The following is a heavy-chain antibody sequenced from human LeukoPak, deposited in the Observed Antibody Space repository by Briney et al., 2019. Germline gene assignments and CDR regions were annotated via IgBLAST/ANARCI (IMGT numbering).Heavy chain of an antibody. V-gene: IGHV1-3*01. J-gene: IGHJ4*02. Sequence: ASVKVSCKASGYTFTSYAMHWVRQAPGQRLEWMGWINAGNGNTKYSQKFQGRVTITRDTSASTAYMELSSLRSEDTAVYYCARGPQLPEQQLVMDASIDYWGQGTLVTVSS. CDR3: ARGPQLPEQQLVMDASIDY. CDR2: INAGNGNT. D-gene: IGHD6-13*01. CDR1: GYTFTSYA.